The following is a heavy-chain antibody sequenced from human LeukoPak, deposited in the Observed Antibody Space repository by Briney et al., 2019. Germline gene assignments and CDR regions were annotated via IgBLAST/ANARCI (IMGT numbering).Heavy chain of an antibody. D-gene: IGHD5-12*01. Sequence: SETLSLTCTVSGGSISSYYWSWIRQPPGKGLEWIGYIYHSGSTNYNPSLKSRVTISVDTSKNQFSLKLSSVTAADTAVYYCAREDGSGYDLDYWGQGTLVTVSS. V-gene: IGHV4-59*12. CDR2: IYHSGST. CDR1: GGSISSYY. CDR3: AREDGSGYDLDY. J-gene: IGHJ4*02.